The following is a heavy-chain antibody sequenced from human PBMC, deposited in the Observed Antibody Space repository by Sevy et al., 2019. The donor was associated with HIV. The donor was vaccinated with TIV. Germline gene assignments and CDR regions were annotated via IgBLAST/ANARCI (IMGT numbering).Heavy chain of an antibody. Sequence: SQTISLTGAISGDSVSSSSAAWNWFRQSPSRGIAWLGMTYYRSKWCNNYAVSVKSRVTINPDTSENQFSLHLNSVTPEDTAVYFCARGDELNSEYYGMDVWGQGTTVTVSS. V-gene: IGHV6-1*01. CDR3: ARGDELNSEYYGMDV. CDR1: GDSVSSSSAA. D-gene: IGHD1-1*01. CDR2: TYYRSKWCN. J-gene: IGHJ6*02.